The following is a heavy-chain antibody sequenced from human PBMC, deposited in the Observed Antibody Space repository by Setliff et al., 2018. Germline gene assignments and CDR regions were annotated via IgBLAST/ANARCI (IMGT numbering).Heavy chain of an antibody. CDR1: GFTLSDLW. CDR2: INQGGGAQ. Sequence: TGGSLRLSCRASGFTLSDLWMAWVRHTPGKGLEWVANINQGGGAQFYVDSVQGRFTISRDNAKNSLYLQMNSLRAEDTGVYYCARDVYDFRTGLAAPWGQGTLVTVSS. D-gene: IGHD3-3*01. CDR3: ARDVYDFRTGLAAP. J-gene: IGHJ5*02. V-gene: IGHV3-7*01.